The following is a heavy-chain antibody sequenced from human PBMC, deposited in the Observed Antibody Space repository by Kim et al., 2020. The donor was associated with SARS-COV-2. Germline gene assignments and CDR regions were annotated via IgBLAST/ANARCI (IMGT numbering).Heavy chain of an antibody. Sequence: GGSLRLSCAASGFTFSDYYMSWIRQAPGKGLEWVSYISSSGSTIYYADSVKGRFTISRDNAKNSLYLQMNSLRAEDTAVYYCASSHYSSGWYPLYYYYYGMDVWGQGTTVTVSS. CDR1: GFTFSDYY. V-gene: IGHV3-11*01. CDR2: ISSSGSTI. CDR3: ASSHYSSGWYPLYYYYYGMDV. D-gene: IGHD6-19*01. J-gene: IGHJ6*02.